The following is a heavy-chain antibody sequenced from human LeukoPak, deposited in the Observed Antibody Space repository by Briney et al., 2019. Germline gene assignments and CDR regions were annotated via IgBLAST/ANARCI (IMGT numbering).Heavy chain of an antibody. D-gene: IGHD1-7*01. CDR3: VRDITGTTYYYYYMDV. Sequence: GGALRLSCAASGFTFSDYSTKWVRQAPGKGLEWLSYISTSVSYIYYADAVKGRFTISRDNAKNSLYLQMNSLRVEDTAVYYCVRDITGTTYYYYYMDVWGKGTTVTVSS. V-gene: IGHV3-21*01. CDR1: GFTFSDYS. CDR2: ISTSVSYI. J-gene: IGHJ6*03.